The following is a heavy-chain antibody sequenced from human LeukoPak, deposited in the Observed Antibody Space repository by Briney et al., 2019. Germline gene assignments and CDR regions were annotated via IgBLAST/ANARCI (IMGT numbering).Heavy chain of an antibody. Sequence: GGSLRLSCTASGFTFDDYAMYWVRQAPGKGLEWVSGVSWNSGSIGYADSAKGRFTISRDNAKNSLYLQMNSLRAEDTALYYCAKDLYSSSWNYFDYWGQGTLVTVSS. J-gene: IGHJ4*02. CDR3: AKDLYSSSWNYFDY. CDR2: VSWNSGSI. CDR1: GFTFDDYA. V-gene: IGHV3-9*01. D-gene: IGHD6-13*01.